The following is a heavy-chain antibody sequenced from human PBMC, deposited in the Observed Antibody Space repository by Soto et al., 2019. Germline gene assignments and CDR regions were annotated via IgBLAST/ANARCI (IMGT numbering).Heavy chain of an antibody. J-gene: IGHJ6*02. D-gene: IGHD6-19*01. V-gene: IGHV4-34*01. CDR2: INHSGST. CDR1: GGSFSGYY. CDR3: ARGLGIERGWYRYYYYGMDV. Sequence: QVQLQQWGAGLLKPSETLSLTCAVYGGSFSGYYWSWIRQPPGKGLEWIGEINHSGSTNYNPSLKSRVAISVDTSKNQFSLRVSSVTSADTAVYYCARGLGIERGWYRYYYYGMDVWGQGTTVTVSS.